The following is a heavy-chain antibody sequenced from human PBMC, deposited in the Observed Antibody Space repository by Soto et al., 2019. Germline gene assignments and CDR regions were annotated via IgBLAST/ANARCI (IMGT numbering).Heavy chain of an antibody. CDR3: ASRPLSSSWSVLYFQH. CDR1: GFTFSSYG. J-gene: IGHJ1*01. V-gene: IGHV3-33*01. D-gene: IGHD6-13*01. CDR2: IWYDGSNK. Sequence: GGSLRLSCAASGFTFSSYGMHWVRQAPGKGLEWVAVIWYDGSNKYYADSVKGRFTISRDNSKNTLYLQMNSLRAEDTAVYYCASRPLSSSWSVLYFQHWGQGTLVTVSS.